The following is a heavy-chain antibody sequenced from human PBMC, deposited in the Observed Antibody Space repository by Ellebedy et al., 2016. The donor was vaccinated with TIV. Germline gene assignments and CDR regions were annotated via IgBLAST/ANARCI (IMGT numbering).Heavy chain of an antibody. Sequence: GGSLRLSCKGFRYSFTSYWIGWVRQMPGKGLEWMGIIYLGDSDTRYSPSFQGQVTISADKSISTAYLQWSSLKASDTAMYYCARSRDYYFDYWGQGTLVTVSS. J-gene: IGHJ4*02. CDR1: RYSFTSYW. CDR3: ARSRDYYFDY. D-gene: IGHD2-21*02. V-gene: IGHV5-51*01. CDR2: IYLGDSDT.